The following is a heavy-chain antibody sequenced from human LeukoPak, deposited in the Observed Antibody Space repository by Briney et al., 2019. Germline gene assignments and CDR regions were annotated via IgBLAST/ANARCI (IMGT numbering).Heavy chain of an antibody. D-gene: IGHD1-20*01. V-gene: IGHV4-59*01. Sequence: SETLSLTCTVSGGSISSYYWSWIRQPPGKGLEWIGYIYYSGSTNYNPSLKSRATISVDTSKNQFSLKLSSVTAADTAVYYCASGSANWNLGYYFDYWGQGTLVTVSS. CDR2: IYYSGST. CDR1: GGSISSYY. CDR3: ASGSANWNLGYYFDY. J-gene: IGHJ4*02.